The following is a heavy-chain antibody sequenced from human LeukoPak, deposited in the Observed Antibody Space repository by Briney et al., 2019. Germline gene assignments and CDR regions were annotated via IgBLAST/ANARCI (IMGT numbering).Heavy chain of an antibody. J-gene: IGHJ4*02. CDR2: INPSGGTT. Sequence: GASVKVSCKASGYTFTSYYLHWVRQAPGQGLEWMGIINPSGGTTSYAQKFQGRVTMTRDTSTSTVYMELSSLRSEDTAVYYCARRSNWYPGSSDYWGEGTLVTVSS. CDR1: GYTFTSYY. CDR3: ARRSNWYPGSSDY. V-gene: IGHV1-46*01. D-gene: IGHD6-13*01.